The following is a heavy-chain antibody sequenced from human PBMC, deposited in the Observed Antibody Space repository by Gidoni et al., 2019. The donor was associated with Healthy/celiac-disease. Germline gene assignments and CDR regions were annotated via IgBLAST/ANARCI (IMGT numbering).Heavy chain of an antibody. Sequence: EVQLVESGGGLVQPGGSLRLSCAASGFTFSSYWMSWVRQAPGKGLEWVANIKQDGSEKYYVDSVKGRFTISRDNAKNSLYLQMNSLRAEDTAVYYCARARPWIQLWHYYYGMDVWGQGTTVTVSS. CDR3: ARARPWIQLWHYYYGMDV. V-gene: IGHV3-7*04. D-gene: IGHD5-18*01. CDR2: IKQDGSEK. J-gene: IGHJ6*02. CDR1: GFTFSSYW.